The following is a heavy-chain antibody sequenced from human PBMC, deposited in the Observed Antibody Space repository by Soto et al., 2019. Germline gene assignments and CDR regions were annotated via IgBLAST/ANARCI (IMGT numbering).Heavy chain of an antibody. V-gene: IGHV2-5*02. D-gene: IGHD3-3*01. J-gene: IGHJ4*02. CDR1: GFSLTTSGVG. CDR2: IYWDDDK. Sequence: QITLNESGPTQVKPRQTLTLTCTFSGFSLTTSGVGVGWIRQSPGKAPEWLALIYWDDDKRYSPSLKSRLTTTKDTSKNQVVRTMADLDPADTATYYCAHRVLRTVFGLVTTTAIYFDFWGQGTLVAVSS. CDR3: AHRVLRTVFGLVTTTAIYFDF.